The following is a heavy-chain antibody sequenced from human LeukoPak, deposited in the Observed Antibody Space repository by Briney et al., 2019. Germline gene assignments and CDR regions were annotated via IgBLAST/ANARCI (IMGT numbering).Heavy chain of an antibody. CDR2: IYYSGFT. CDR3: ARRDIGGLKFPLDF. D-gene: IGHD3-16*01. Sequence: SETLSLTCTVSGASISSSSSYYWVWIRQPPGKGLEWIGSIYYSGFTYYNPSLKGRVTMSVDTSKNQFSLKLSSVTAADTAVFYCARRDIGGLKFPLDFWGQGTLVTVSS. CDR1: GASISSSSSYY. J-gene: IGHJ4*02. V-gene: IGHV4-39*01.